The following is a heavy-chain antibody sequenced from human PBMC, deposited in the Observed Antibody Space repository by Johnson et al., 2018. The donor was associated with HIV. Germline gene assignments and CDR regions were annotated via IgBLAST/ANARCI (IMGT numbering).Heavy chain of an antibody. CDR1: GFIFFDYA. V-gene: IGHV3-30-3*01. CDR2: ISYDGSNK. Sequence: QVQLVESGGGLVQPGRSLRLSCNTSGFIFFDYAMHWVRQAPGKGLEWVAVISYDGSNKYYADSVKGRFTISRDNSKNTLYLQMNSLRAEDTAVYYCARGGGYSIAAPSDAFDIWGQGTMVTVSS. J-gene: IGHJ3*02. D-gene: IGHD6-6*01. CDR3: ARGGGYSIAAPSDAFDI.